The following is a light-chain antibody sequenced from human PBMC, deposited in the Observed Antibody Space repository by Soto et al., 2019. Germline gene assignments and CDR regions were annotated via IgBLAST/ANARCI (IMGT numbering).Light chain of an antibody. J-gene: IGKJ1*01. CDR2: KAS. Sequence: DIQMTQSPSTLSASVGDRVSITCRASQSISSWLAWYQQKLGKAPKLLIYKASSLESGVPSRFSGTGSWTEFGLTIVCLQPDDFATYYCQQYNSYSWTFGQGTKVEI. V-gene: IGKV1-5*03. CDR1: QSISSW. CDR3: QQYNSYSWT.